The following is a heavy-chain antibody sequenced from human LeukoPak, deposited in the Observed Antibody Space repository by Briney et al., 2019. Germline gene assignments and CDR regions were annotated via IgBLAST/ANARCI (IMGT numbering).Heavy chain of an antibody. D-gene: IGHD1-14*01. CDR1: GFTFSGHW. V-gene: IGHV3-7*01. CDR2: INQDGSDK. J-gene: IGHJ4*02. CDR3: AKSEDY. Sequence: GGSLRLSCAASGFTFSGHWMKWVRQAPGKGLEWVASINQDGSDKYYVDSVKGRFTISRDNAKNSLYLQMSSLRTEDSAVYYCAKSEDYWGQGTLVTVSS.